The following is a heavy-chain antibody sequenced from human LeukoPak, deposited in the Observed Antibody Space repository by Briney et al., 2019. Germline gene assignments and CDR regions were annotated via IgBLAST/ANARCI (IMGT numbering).Heavy chain of an antibody. D-gene: IGHD6-19*01. V-gene: IGHV4-59*01. Sequence: SETLSLTCTVSGGSISSYYWSWIRQPPGKGLEWIGYIYYSGSTNYNPSLKSRVTISVDTSKNQFSLKLSSVTAADTAVYYCARAYSSGWYYFDYWGQGTLDTVSS. CDR3: ARAYSSGWYYFDY. CDR1: GGSISSYY. J-gene: IGHJ4*02. CDR2: IYYSGST.